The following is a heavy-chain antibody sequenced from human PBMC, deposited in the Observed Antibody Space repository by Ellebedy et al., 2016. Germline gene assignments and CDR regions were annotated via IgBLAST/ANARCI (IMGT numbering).Heavy chain of an antibody. J-gene: IGHJ4*02. V-gene: IGHV4-34*01. Sequence: GSLRLXXAVYGGSFSGYYWSWIRQPPGKGLEWIGEINHSGSTNYNPSLKSRVTISVDTSKNQFSLKLSSVTAADTAVYYCARGRNYYGSGSYYHYWGQGTLVTVSS. CDR2: INHSGST. CDR3: ARGRNYYGSGSYYHY. CDR1: GGSFSGYY. D-gene: IGHD3-10*01.